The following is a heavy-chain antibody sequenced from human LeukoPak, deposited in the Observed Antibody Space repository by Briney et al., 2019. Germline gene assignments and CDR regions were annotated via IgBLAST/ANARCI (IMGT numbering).Heavy chain of an antibody. CDR2: IYYRGNT. CDR3: ARVEWNPILTGSYYHYGLDV. V-gene: IGHV4-39*07. J-gene: IGHJ6*02. D-gene: IGHD3-3*01. CDR1: GGSISSSTHF. Sequence: SETLSLTCAVSGGSISSSTHFWDWIRQPPGEGLEWIGSIYYRGNTYYNPSLKSRVTISVDTSKNQFSLNLTSVTAADTALYYCARVEWNPILTGSYYHYGLDVWGQGTTVTVSS.